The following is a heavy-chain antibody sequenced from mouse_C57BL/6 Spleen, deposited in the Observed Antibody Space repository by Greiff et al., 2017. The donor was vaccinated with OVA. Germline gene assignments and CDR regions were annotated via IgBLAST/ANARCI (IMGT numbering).Heavy chain of an antibody. J-gene: IGHJ2*01. CDR2: INPYNGGT. D-gene: IGHD1-1*01. V-gene: IGHV1-19*01. CDR1: GYTFTDYY. CDR3: AREGSYYGSSWGY. Sequence: EVQLQQQSGPVLVKPGASVKMSCKASGYTFTDYYMNWVKQSHGKSLEWIGVINPYNGGTSYNQKFKGKATLTVDKSSSTAYVELNSLTSEDAAVYYCAREGSYYGSSWGYWGQGTTLTVSS.